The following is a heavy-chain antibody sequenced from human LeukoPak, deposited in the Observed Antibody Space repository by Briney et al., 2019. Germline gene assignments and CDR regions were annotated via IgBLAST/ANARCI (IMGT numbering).Heavy chain of an antibody. Sequence: SETLSLNCSVSGYSISSGYYWGWIRQPPLKWLEWIGRIYHSGSTSYNLPVKSRVTISVDTTKTHFSLKPISFTAAATSWYSCARSECLAGPGSVDYWGQGTLVTVSS. CDR3: ARSECLAGPGSVDY. J-gene: IGHJ4*02. D-gene: IGHD6-25*01. CDR1: GYSISSGYY. CDR2: IYHSGST. V-gene: IGHV4-38-2*01.